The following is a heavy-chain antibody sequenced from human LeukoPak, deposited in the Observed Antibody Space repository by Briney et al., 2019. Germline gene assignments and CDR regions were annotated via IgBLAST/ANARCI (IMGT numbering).Heavy chain of an antibody. CDR1: GYTFTSYG. J-gene: IGHJ4*02. V-gene: IGHV1-18*01. CDR3: ARGASGYSYGSDF. D-gene: IGHD5-18*01. CDR2: ISAYNGNT. Sequence: LWASVKVSCKASGYTFTSYGISWVRQAPGQGLEWMGWISAYNGNTNYAQKLQGRVAMTTDTSTSTAYMELRSLRSDDTAVYYCARGASGYSYGSDFWGQGTLVTVSS.